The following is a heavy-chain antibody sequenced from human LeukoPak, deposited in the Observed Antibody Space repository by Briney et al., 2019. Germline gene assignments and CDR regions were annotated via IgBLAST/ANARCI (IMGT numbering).Heavy chain of an antibody. V-gene: IGHV3-30*02. CDR1: GFTFSSYG. CDR2: IRYDGSNK. J-gene: IGHJ4*02. Sequence: PGGSLRLSCAASGFTFSSYGMHWVRQAPGKGLEWVAFIRYDGSNKYYADSVKGRFTISRDNAKNSLYLQMNSLTAEDTAVYYCVIGDAAVAGARVDYWGQGTLVTVSS. D-gene: IGHD6-19*01. CDR3: VIGDAAVAGARVDY.